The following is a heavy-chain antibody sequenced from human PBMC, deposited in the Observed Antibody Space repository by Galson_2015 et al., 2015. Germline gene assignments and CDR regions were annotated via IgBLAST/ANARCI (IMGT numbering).Heavy chain of an antibody. V-gene: IGHV3-23*01. CDR1: GFTFSSYA. CDR2: ISGSGGSS. J-gene: IGHJ3*02. D-gene: IGHD5-12*01. CDR3: AKDYSGYEI. Sequence: SLRLSCAASGFTFSSYAMSWVRQAPGKGLEWVSTISGSGGSSYFADSVKGRFTVSRDNSKNTLSLQMNSLRDEDTAVYYCAKDYSGYEIWGKGTMVTV.